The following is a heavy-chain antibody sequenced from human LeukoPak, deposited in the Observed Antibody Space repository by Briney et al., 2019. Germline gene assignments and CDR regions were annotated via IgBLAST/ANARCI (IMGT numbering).Heavy chain of an antibody. V-gene: IGHV1-2*02. CDR1: GYTFTGYY. CDR3: AALSRDDAFDI. Sequence: ASVKVSCKASGYTFTGYYIHWVRQAPGQGLEWMGWINPYSGGTNYTQKFQGRVTVTRDTSISTAYMELSRLTSDDTAVYYCAALSRDDAFDIWGQGTMVTVSS. CDR2: INPYSGGT. J-gene: IGHJ3*02.